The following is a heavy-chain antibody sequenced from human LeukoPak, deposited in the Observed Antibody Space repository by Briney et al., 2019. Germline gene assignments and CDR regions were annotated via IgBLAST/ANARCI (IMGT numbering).Heavy chain of an antibody. J-gene: IGHJ4*02. CDR3: ASPLSGSYYVFDY. CDR1: GFTFSSYS. CDR2: ISSSSSYI. D-gene: IGHD1-26*01. Sequence: GGSLRLSCAASGFTFSSYSMNWVRQAPGKGLEWVSSISSSSSYIYYADSVKGRFTISRDNSKNTLYLQMNSLRAEDTAVYYCASPLSGSYYVFDYWGQGTLVTVSS. V-gene: IGHV3-21*01.